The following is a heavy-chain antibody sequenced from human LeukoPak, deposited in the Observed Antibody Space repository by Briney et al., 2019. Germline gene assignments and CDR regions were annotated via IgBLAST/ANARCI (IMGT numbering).Heavy chain of an antibody. Sequence: PSETLSLTCTVSGGSISSYYWSWTRQPAGKGLEWIGRIYTSGSTNYNPSLKSRVTMSVDTSKNQFSLKLSSVTAADAAVYFCAREWTTWGAFDIWGQGTMVTVSS. V-gene: IGHV4-4*07. CDR1: GGSISSYY. D-gene: IGHD2/OR15-2a*01. CDR3: AREWTTWGAFDI. J-gene: IGHJ3*02. CDR2: IYTSGST.